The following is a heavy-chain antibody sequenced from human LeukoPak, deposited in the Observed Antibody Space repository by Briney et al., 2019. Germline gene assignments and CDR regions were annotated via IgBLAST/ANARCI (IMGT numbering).Heavy chain of an antibody. J-gene: IGHJ4*02. V-gene: IGHV3-73*01. D-gene: IGHD2-2*01. Sequence: PGGSLGLSCAASGFSLSDSHMHWVRQAPGKGLEWVGHIRSRRDNYATAYGVSVQGRFTISRDDSNNMAYLQMNSLTADDTAVYYCSRQTVSCHDFWGQGTLVTVSS. CDR3: SRQTVSCHDF. CDR2: IRSRRDNYAT. CDR1: GFSLSDSH.